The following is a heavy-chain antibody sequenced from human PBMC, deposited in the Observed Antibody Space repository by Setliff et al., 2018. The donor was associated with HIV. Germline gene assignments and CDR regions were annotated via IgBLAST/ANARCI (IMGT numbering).Heavy chain of an antibody. Sequence: GASVKVFCKASGVTFSNCSISWVRQAPGKGLEWMGRVDPEDGETIYAEKFQGRVTITADTSTDTAYMELSSLRSEDTAVYYCATDFGTVRGVMDYYYYGMDVWGQGTTVTVSS. V-gene: IGHV1-69-2*01. J-gene: IGHJ6*02. D-gene: IGHD3-10*01. CDR2: VDPEDGET. CDR1: GVTFSNCS. CDR3: ATDFGTVRGVMDYYYYGMDV.